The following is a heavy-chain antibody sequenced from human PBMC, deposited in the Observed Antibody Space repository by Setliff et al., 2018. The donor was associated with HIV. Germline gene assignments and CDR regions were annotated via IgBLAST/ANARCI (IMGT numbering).Heavy chain of an antibody. CDR2: IRYDGSNK. D-gene: IGHD3-9*01. CDR3: AKDGLRGRYFDWLLSYFDY. V-gene: IGHV3-30*02. CDR1: GFTFSSYG. Sequence: HPGGSLRLSCAASGFTFSSYGMHWVRQAPGKGLEWVAFIRYDGSNKYYADSVKGRFTISRDNSKNTLYLQMNSLRAEDTAVYYCAKDGLRGRYFDWLLSYFDYWGQGTLVTSPQ. J-gene: IGHJ4*02.